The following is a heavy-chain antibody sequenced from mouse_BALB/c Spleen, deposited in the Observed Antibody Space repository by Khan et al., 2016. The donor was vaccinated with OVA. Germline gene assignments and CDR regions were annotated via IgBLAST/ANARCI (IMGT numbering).Heavy chain of an antibody. CDR3: ARRSAMITTDWYFDV. Sequence: QSQLVQSGPELKKPGETVKISCKASGYTFTNYGMNWVKQAPGKGLKWMGWINTYTGEPTYADDFKGRFAFSLETSASTAYLQINNLKNEDTATYFCARRSAMITTDWYFDVWGAGTTVTVSS. D-gene: IGHD2-4*01. J-gene: IGHJ1*01. CDR1: GYTFTNYG. V-gene: IGHV9-3-1*01. CDR2: INTYTGEP.